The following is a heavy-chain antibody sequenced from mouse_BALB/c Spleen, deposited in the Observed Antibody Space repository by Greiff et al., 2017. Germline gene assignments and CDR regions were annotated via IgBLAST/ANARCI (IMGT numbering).Heavy chain of an antibody. CDR3: ARRTPYGYDGAWFAY. Sequence: SGPGLVKPSQSLSLTCTVTGYSITSDYAWNWIRQFPGNKLEWMGYISYSGSTSYNPSLKSRISITRDTSKNQFFLQLNSVTTEDTATYYCARRTPYGYDGAWFAYWGQGTLVTVSA. CDR2: ISYSGST. J-gene: IGHJ3*01. V-gene: IGHV3-2*02. D-gene: IGHD2-2*01. CDR1: GYSITSDYA.